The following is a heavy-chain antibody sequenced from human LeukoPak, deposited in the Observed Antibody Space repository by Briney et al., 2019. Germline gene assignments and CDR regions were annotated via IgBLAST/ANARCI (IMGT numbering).Heavy chain of an antibody. CDR2: ISYDGSNK. J-gene: IGHJ4*02. Sequence: GRSLRLSCAASGFTFSSYAMHWVRQAPGKGLEWVAVISYDGSNKYYADSVKGRFTISRDNSKNTLYLQMNSLRAEDTAVYYCARDLGQFSRLRFLEWLGGAFDYWGQGTLVTVSS. CDR1: GFTFSSYA. CDR3: ARDLGQFSRLRFLEWLGGAFDY. V-gene: IGHV3-30*01. D-gene: IGHD3-3*01.